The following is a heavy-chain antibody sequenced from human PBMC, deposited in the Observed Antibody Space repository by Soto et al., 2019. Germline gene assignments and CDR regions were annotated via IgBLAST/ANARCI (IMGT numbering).Heavy chain of an antibody. Sequence: PSETLSLTCTVSGGSIRSYYWGWIRQPPGKGLEWIGHIYYSGSTTYNPSLKSRVTISLDAPKSQFSLRPSSVTAADTAVYFCARQAITGSAGYFYYYMDVWGKGTTVTVSS. V-gene: IGHV4-59*08. D-gene: IGHD1-20*01. CDR2: IYYSGST. CDR3: ARQAITGSAGYFYYYMDV. CDR1: GGSIRSYY. J-gene: IGHJ6*03.